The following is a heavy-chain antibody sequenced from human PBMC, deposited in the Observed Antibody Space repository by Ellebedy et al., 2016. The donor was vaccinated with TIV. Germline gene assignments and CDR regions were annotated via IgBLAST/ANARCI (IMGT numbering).Heavy chain of an antibody. Sequence: SETLSLXCAVYGESFSGYYWSWIRQPPGKGLEWIGEINHSGSTNYNPSLKSRVTISVDTSKNQFSLKLSSVTAADTAVYYCARGAGDLAYCGGDCYPAEYFQHWGQGTLVTVSS. CDR2: INHSGST. CDR3: ARGAGDLAYCGGDCYPAEYFQH. CDR1: GESFSGYY. D-gene: IGHD2-21*02. J-gene: IGHJ1*01. V-gene: IGHV4-34*01.